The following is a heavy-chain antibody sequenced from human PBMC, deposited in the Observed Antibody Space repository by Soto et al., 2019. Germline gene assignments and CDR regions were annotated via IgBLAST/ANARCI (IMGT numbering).Heavy chain of an antibody. Sequence: GASVKVSCKVSGYTLTELSMHWVRQAPGKGLEWMGGFDPEDGETIYAQKFQGRVTMTEDTSTDTAYMELSSLRSEDTAVYYCATTLARWGSYLYFDYWGQGTLVTVSS. CDR2: FDPEDGET. D-gene: IGHD3-16*02. CDR3: ATTLARWGSYLYFDY. J-gene: IGHJ4*02. CDR1: GYTLTELS. V-gene: IGHV1-24*01.